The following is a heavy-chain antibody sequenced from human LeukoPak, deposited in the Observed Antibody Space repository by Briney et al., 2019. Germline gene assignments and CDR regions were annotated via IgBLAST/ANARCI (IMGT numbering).Heavy chain of an antibody. D-gene: IGHD2-21*02. CDR2: IYYSGST. CDR1: GGSISSYY. Sequence: SETLSLTRTVSGGSISSYYWSWIRPPPGRGVGWVGYIYYSGSTNYNPSLKSRVTISVDTSKNQFSLKLSSVTAADTAVYYCARSRRGGDWCFDPWGQGTLVTVSS. V-gene: IGHV4-59*01. J-gene: IGHJ5*02. CDR3: ARSRRGGDWCFDP.